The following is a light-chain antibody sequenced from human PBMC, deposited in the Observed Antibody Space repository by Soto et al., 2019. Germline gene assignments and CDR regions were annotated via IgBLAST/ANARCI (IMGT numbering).Light chain of an antibody. V-gene: IGKV3-15*01. Sequence: EIVMTQSPATLSVSPGGRAILSCRASQSISDTLAWYQQKPGQAPRLLIHGASTRAPGFPARFSGSGSGTDFTLTISSLQSEDFAVYYCQQYDNWPWTFGQGTKVDIK. CDR2: GAS. J-gene: IGKJ1*01. CDR3: QQYDNWPWT. CDR1: QSISDT.